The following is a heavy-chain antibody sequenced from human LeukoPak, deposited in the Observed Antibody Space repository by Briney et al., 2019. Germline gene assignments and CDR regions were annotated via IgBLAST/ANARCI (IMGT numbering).Heavy chain of an antibody. CDR2: IRRSCDTI. J-gene: IGHJ4*02. Sequence: GSLRLSCAASGVAFRSYEMNWVRQDPGEGLEWVSYIRRSCDTIYYADSVKGRFTISRDNAKNSLYMQMNSLRDEDTALYYCARSGYDIIFDYWGQGTLVTVSS. D-gene: IGHD5-12*01. CDR3: ARSGYDIIFDY. CDR1: GVAFRSYE. V-gene: IGHV3-48*03.